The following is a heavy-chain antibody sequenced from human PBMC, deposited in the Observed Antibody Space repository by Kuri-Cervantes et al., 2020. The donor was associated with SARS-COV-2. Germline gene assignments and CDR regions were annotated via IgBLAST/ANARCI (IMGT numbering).Heavy chain of an antibody. CDR2: IYYSGST. Sequence: GSLRLSCTVSGGSISSYYWSWIRQPPGKGLEWIGYIYYSGSTNYNPSLKSRVTISVDTSKNQFSLKLSSVTAADTAVYYCARRSRGWFRESDHYYYYMDVWGKGTTVTVSS. J-gene: IGHJ6*03. CDR3: ARRSRGWFRESDHYYYYMDV. CDR1: GGSISSYY. D-gene: IGHD3-10*01. V-gene: IGHV4-59*01.